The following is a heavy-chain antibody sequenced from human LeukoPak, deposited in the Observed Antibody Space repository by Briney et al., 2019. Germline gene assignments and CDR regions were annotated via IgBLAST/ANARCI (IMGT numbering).Heavy chain of an antibody. CDR2: ISYDGSNK. Sequence: GGSLRLSCAASGFTFSSYATHWVRQAPGKGLGWVAVISYDGSNKYYADSVKGRFTISRDNSKNTLYLQMNSLRAEDTAVFYCARDRLVAAADYGMDVWGQGTTVTVSS. CDR1: GFTFSSYA. J-gene: IGHJ6*02. CDR3: ARDRLVAAADYGMDV. D-gene: IGHD6-13*01. V-gene: IGHV3-30*04.